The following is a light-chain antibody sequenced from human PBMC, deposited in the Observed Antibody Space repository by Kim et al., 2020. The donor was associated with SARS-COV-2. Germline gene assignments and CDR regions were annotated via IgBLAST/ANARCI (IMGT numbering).Light chain of an antibody. V-gene: IGLV3-21*04. J-gene: IGLJ2*01. CDR2: YDS. CDR3: LVWGTSSDHPV. CDR1: SLGGES. Sequence: SYELTQPPSVSVAPGKTASITCGGNSLGGESVHWYLQKPGRAPVLVIYYDSDRPSGIPERFSGSTSGNTATLTISRVEAGDEADYYCLVWGTSSDHPVFGGGTQLTVL.